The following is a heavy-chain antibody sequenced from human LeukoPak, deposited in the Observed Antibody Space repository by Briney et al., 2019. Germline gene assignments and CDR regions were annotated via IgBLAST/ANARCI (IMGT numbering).Heavy chain of an antibody. D-gene: IGHD1-14*01. V-gene: IGHV1-69*04. CDR1: GGTFSSYA. CDR3: ARQPVREPYYYYGMDV. Sequence: ASVKVSCKASGGTFSSYAISWVRQAPGQGLEWMGRIIPILGIANYAQKFQGRVTITADKSTSTAYMELSSLRSEDTAVYYCARQPVREPYYYYGMDVWGQGTTVTVSS. J-gene: IGHJ6*02. CDR2: IIPILGIA.